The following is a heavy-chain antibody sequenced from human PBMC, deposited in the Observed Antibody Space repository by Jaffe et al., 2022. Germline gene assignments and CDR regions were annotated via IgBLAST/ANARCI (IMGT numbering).Heavy chain of an antibody. CDR3: ARGYVDTAMGGWDYYYYMDV. Sequence: EVQLVQSGAEVKKPGESLKISCKGSGYSFTSYWIGWVRQMPGKGLEWMGIIYPGDSDTRYSPSFQGQVTISADKSISTAYLQWSSLKASDTAMYYCARGYVDTAMGGWDYYYYMDVWGKGTTVTVSS. CDR2: IYPGDSDT. CDR1: GYSFTSYW. V-gene: IGHV5-51*03. J-gene: IGHJ6*03. D-gene: IGHD5-18*01.